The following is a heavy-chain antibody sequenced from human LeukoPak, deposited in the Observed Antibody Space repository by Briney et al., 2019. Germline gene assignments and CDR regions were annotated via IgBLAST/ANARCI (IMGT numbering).Heavy chain of an antibody. V-gene: IGHV4-39*01. CDR2: IYYSGST. CDR3: GRPSGYYHHYFDY. CDR1: GGSISSSSYY. Sequence: PSETLSLTCTVSGGSISSSSYYWGWIRQPPGKGLEWIGSIYYSGSTYYNPSLKSRVTISVDTSKNQFSLKLSSVTAADTAVYYCGRPSGYYHHYFDYWGQGTLVTVSS. J-gene: IGHJ4*02. D-gene: IGHD3-22*01.